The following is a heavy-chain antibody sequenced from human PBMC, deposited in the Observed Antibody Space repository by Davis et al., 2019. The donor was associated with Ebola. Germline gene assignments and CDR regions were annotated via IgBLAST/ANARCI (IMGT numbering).Heavy chain of an antibody. J-gene: IGHJ6*02. D-gene: IGHD1-1*01. CDR1: GFTFSSYE. V-gene: IGHV3-48*02. CDR3: ARGNYDYYYGMDV. CDR2: ISSSSSTI. Sequence: GESLKISCAASGFTFSSYEMNWVRQAPGKGLEWVSYISSSSSTIYYADSVKGRFTISRDNAKNSLYLQMNSLRDEDTAVYYCARGNYDYYYGMDVWGQGTTVTVSS.